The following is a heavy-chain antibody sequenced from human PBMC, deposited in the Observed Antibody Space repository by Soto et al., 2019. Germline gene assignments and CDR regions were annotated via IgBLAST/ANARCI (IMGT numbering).Heavy chain of an antibody. CDR2: INHSGST. V-gene: IGHV4-34*01. J-gene: IGHJ6*02. Sequence: SETLSLSCAVYGGSFSGYYWSWIRQPPGKGREWFGEINHSGSTNYNPSLKSRVTISVDKSKNQSSLKLSSVTAADTAVYYCARGHLVVPAAIGSYYYYYGMDVWGQGTTVT. CDR3: ARGHLVVPAAIGSYYYYYGMDV. CDR1: GGSFSGYY. D-gene: IGHD2-2*02.